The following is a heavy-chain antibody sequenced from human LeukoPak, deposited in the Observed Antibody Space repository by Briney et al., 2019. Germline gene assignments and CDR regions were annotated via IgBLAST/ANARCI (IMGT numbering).Heavy chain of an antibody. CDR1: GGSISSYY. D-gene: IGHD6-19*01. V-gene: IGHV4-59*01. CDR2: IYYSGST. J-gene: IGHJ3*02. CDR3: ARDDYSSGIRAFDI. Sequence: SETLSLTCTVSGGSISSYYWSWIRQPPGKGLEWIGYIYYSGSTNYNPSLKSRVTISVDTSKNQFSLKLSSVTAADTAVYYCARDDYSSGIRAFDIWGQGTMVTVSS.